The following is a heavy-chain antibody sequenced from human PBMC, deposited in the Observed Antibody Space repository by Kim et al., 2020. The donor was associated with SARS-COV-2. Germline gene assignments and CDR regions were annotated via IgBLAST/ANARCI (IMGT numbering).Heavy chain of an antibody. D-gene: IGHD3-22*01. CDR2: ISSSSSYI. J-gene: IGHJ4*02. CDR1: GFTFSSYS. CDR3: ARGLYYYDSSGYNAHFDY. V-gene: IGHV3-21*01. Sequence: GGSLRLSCAASGFTFSSYSMNWVRQAPGKGLEWVSSISSSSSYIYYADSVKGRFTISRDNAKNSLYLQMNSLRAEDTAVYYCARGLYYYDSSGYNAHFDYWGQGTLVTVSS.